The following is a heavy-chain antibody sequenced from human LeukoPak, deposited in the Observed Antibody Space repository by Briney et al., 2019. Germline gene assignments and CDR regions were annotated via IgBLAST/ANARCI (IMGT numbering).Heavy chain of an antibody. D-gene: IGHD1-26*01. V-gene: IGHV3-23*01. J-gene: IGHJ3*02. Sequence: GGSLRLSCAASGFTFSSYSMNWVRQAPGKGLEWVSAISGSGGSTYYADSVKGRFTISRDNSKNTLYLQMNSLRAEDTAVYYCASPADEVGAIGAFDIWGQGTMVTVSS. CDR1: GFTFSSYS. CDR3: ASPADEVGAIGAFDI. CDR2: ISGSGGST.